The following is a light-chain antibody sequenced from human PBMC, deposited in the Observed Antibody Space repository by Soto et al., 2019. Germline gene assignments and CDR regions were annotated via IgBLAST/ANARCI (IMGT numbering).Light chain of an antibody. Sequence: QSVLTQDASVSGSPGQSITISCTGTSSDVGGYNYVSWYQQHPGRAPKLIIYDVFTRPSGISHRFSGSKSGNTASLTISALQAEDEAECYCASWTSTSTYVCGSGTKFAV. CDR3: ASWTSTSTYV. CDR2: DVF. V-gene: IGLV2-14*01. J-gene: IGLJ1*01. CDR1: SSDVGGYNY.